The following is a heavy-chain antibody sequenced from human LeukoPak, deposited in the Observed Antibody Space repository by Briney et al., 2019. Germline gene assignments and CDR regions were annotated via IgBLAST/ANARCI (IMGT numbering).Heavy chain of an antibody. D-gene: IGHD6-19*01. V-gene: IGHV4-59*01. CDR1: GGSISSYY. J-gene: IGHJ4*02. CDR3: ARTYSSGWDLDY. CDR2: IYYSGST. Sequence: SETLSLTCTVSGGSISSYYWSWIRQPPGKGLEWIGYIYYSGSTNYNPSLKSRVTISVDTSKNQFSLKLSSVTAADTAVYYCARTYSSGWDLDYWGQGTLVTVSS.